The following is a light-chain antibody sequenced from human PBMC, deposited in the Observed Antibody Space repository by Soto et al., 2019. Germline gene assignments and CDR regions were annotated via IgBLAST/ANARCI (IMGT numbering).Light chain of an antibody. V-gene: IGKV1-39*01. CDR2: AAS. CDR1: QSISSY. J-gene: IGKJ5*01. CDR3: QQSYSTPIT. Sequence: DIQMTQSPSSLSASVGDRVTITCRASQSISSYLNWYQQKPGKAPKLLIYAASSLQSGVPSRFSGSGSGXXXTLTISSLQPEDFATYYCQQSYSTPITFGQGTRLEIK.